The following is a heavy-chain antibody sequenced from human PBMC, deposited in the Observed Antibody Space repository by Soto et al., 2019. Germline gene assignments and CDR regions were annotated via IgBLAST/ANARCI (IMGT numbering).Heavy chain of an antibody. CDR1: VFNHSGSP. J-gene: IGHJ6*02. Sequence: GGSLRGSDAASVFNHSGSPRHRVRQASGKGLEWVGRIRSKANSYATAYAASVKGRFTISRDDSKNTAYLQMNSLKTEDTAVYYCTRQSASSGWYGDYYYGMDVWGQGTTVTVSS. CDR2: IRSKANSYAT. CDR3: TRQSASSGWYGDYYYGMDV. V-gene: IGHV3-73*01. D-gene: IGHD6-19*01.